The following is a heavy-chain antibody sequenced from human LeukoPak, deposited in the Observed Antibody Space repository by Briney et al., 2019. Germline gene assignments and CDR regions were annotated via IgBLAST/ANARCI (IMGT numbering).Heavy chain of an antibody. D-gene: IGHD6-19*01. CDR1: GYTFTSYD. J-gene: IGHJ4*02. V-gene: IGHV1-18*01. CDR3: ARDGIAVAGKSFDY. Sequence: ASVKVSCKASGYTFTSYDINWVRQATGQGLEWMGWISGYNGNTNYAQKFQGRVTMTTDTSTTTTYMELRSLRSDDTAFYYCARDGIAVAGKSFDYWGQGTLVTVSS. CDR2: ISGYNGNT.